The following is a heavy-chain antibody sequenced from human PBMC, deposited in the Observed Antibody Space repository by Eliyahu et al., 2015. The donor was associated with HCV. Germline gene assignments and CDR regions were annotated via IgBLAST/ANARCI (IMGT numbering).Heavy chain of an antibody. Sequence: EVQLVESGGGLVKPGGSLRLSCAASGFTFSSYSMNWVRQAPGKGLEWVSSISSSSSYIYYADSVKGRFTISRDNAKNSLYLQMNSLRAEDTAVYYCARDGRGQLVRLSEGMDVWGQGTTVTVSS. CDR3: ARDGRGQLVRLSEGMDV. D-gene: IGHD6-6*01. CDR2: ISSSSSYI. J-gene: IGHJ6*02. V-gene: IGHV3-21*01. CDR1: GFTFSSYS.